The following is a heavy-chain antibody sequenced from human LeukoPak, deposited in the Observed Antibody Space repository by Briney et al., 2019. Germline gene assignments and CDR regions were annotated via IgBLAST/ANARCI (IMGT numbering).Heavy chain of an antibody. D-gene: IGHD4-17*01. J-gene: IGHJ4*02. CDR2: IGSSSSYI. CDR1: GFTSSSYS. CDR3: ARDKRFGDYGDYGGNYFDY. V-gene: IGHV3-21*01. Sequence: GGSLRLSCAASGFTSSSYSMNWVRQAPGKGLGWVSSIGSSSSYIYYADSVKGRFTISRDNAKNSLYLQMNSLRAEDTAVYYCARDKRFGDYGDYGGNYFDYWGQGTLVTVSS.